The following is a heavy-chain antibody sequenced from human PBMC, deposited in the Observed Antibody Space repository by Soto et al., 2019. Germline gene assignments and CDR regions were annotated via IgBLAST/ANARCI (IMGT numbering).Heavy chain of an antibody. CDR1: GFTFSSYA. J-gene: IGHJ4*02. CDR3: ARPLGAAGRSKQYCSSTSCYTQVY. CDR2: ISGSGGST. V-gene: IGHV3-23*01. D-gene: IGHD2-2*02. Sequence: PGGSLRLSCAASGFTFSSYAMSWVRQAPGKGLEWVSAISGSGGSTYYADSVKGRFTISRDNSKNTLYLQMNSLRAEDTAVYYCARPLGAAGRSKQYCSSTSCYTQVYWGQGTLVTVSS.